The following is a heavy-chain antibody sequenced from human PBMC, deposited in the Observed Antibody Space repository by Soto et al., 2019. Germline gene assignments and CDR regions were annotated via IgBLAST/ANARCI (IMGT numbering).Heavy chain of an antibody. V-gene: IGHV4-39*01. D-gene: IGHD3-22*01. Sequence: QLQLQESGPGLVKPSETLVLTCTVSGGSISSSSYHWGWIRQPPGKGLEWIGNIYNSGTMYYNPSLKSRVTISVDTSKNQFSLKLSSVTAADTAAYYCARHVRGGYYFDYWGQGTLVTVSS. CDR2: IYNSGTM. CDR3: ARHVRGGYYFDY. J-gene: IGHJ4*02. CDR1: GGSISSSSYH.